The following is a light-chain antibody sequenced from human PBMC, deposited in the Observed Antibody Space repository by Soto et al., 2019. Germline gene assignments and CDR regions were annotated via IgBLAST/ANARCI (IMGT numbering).Light chain of an antibody. Sequence: EIVLTQSPATLSVSPGERATLSCRASQSVSSDLAWYQQKPGQAPRLLIYLASSRATGIPARFRGSGSGTEFTLTITSLQSEDFAVYYCQQYNNWPRTFGQGTKVEIK. CDR3: QQYNNWPRT. CDR1: QSVSSD. J-gene: IGKJ1*01. CDR2: LAS. V-gene: IGKV3-15*01.